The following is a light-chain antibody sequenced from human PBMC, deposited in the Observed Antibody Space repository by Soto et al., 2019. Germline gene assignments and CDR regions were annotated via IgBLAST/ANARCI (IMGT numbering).Light chain of an antibody. J-gene: IGKJ4*01. CDR2: DAS. V-gene: IGKV3-11*01. Sequence: EIVSTQSPATLSLSPVERATLSCRASQSVSSYLAWYQQKPGQAPRLLISDASNRATGIPDRFSGSGSGTAFTLTISSLEPEDFAVYYCHQRSKWPLTFGGGTKVDIK. CDR3: HQRSKWPLT. CDR1: QSVSSY.